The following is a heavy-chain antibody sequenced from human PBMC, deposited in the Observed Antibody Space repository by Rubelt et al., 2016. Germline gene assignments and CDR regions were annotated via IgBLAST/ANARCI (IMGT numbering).Heavy chain of an antibody. CDR1: GYTFTTYG. V-gene: IGHV1-18*01. D-gene: IGHD4-23*01. J-gene: IGHJ4*02. CDR3: AITRPDYGGHSWAKGNDH. Sequence: QVQLVQSGAEVKKPGASVKVSCKASGYTFTTYGISWVRQAPGQGLEWMGWISTYNGNTNYAQKGQGRVTMTTDTSTITAEMELRSLRSDDTAVYYCAITRPDYGGHSWAKGNDHWGQGTLVTVSS. CDR2: ISTYNGNT.